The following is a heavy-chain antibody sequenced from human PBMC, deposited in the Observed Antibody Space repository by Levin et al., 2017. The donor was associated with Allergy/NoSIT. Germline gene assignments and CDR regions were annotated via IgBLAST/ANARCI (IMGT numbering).Heavy chain of an antibody. CDR3: SRGDPVSSGDQLEFDY. V-gene: IGHV4-59*01. D-gene: IGHD2-15*01. J-gene: IGHJ4*02. Sequence: SQTLSLTCPVSGGSISSYYWSWIRQPPGKGLEWIGYIYYSGSTNYNPSLKSRVTISVDTSKNQFSLKLSSVTAADTAVYYCSRGDPVSSGDQLEFDYWGQGTLVTVSS. CDR1: GGSISSYY. CDR2: IYYSGST.